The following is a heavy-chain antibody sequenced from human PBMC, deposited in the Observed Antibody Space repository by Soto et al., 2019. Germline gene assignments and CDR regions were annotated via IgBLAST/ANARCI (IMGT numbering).Heavy chain of an antibody. CDR2: ISYDGSNK. Sequence: QVQLVESGGGVVQPGRSLRLSCAASGFTFSSYGMHWVRQAPGKGLEWVAVISYDGSNKYYADSVKGRFTISRDNSKNTLYLQMNSLRAEDTGVYYCAKEYSSSSRPDYYYGMDVWGQGTTVTVSS. D-gene: IGHD6-6*01. CDR1: GFTFSSYG. CDR3: AKEYSSSSRPDYYYGMDV. V-gene: IGHV3-30*18. J-gene: IGHJ6*02.